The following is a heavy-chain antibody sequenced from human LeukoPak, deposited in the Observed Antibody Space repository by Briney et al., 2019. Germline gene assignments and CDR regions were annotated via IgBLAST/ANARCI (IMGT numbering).Heavy chain of an antibody. CDR2: IIPIFGTA. D-gene: IGHD3-3*01. J-gene: IGHJ4*02. CDR1: GGTLISYA. Sequence: SVKVSCKASGGTLISYAISWVRQAPGQGLEWMGGIIPIFGTANYAQKFQGRVTITADESTSTAYMELSSLRSEDTAVYYCATSEGPSPYDFSGVRWGQGTLVTVSS. V-gene: IGHV1-69*13. CDR3: ATSEGPSPYDFSGVR.